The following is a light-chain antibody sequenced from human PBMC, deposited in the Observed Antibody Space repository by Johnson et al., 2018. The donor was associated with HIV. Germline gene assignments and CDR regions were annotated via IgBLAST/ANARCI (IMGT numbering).Light chain of an antibody. CDR2: DNN. CDR1: SSNIGNNR. J-gene: IGLJ1*01. V-gene: IGLV1-51*01. CDR3: GTWDSSLSVV. Sequence: QSVLTQPPSVSAAPGQKVTISCSGSSSNIGNNRVSWYQQLPGTVPKLLIYDNNKRPSGIPDRFSGSKSGTSATLGITGLQTGDEADYYCGTWDSSLSVVFGTGTKVTVL.